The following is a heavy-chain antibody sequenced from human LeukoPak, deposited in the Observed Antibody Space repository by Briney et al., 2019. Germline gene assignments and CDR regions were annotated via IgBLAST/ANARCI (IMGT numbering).Heavy chain of an antibody. J-gene: IGHJ3*02. CDR3: ARHRLRSIDYDAFDI. Sequence: GGSLRLSCVAAGFTFSDRYMSWIRQAPGKGMEWVAYISPSADNIHYADSVKGRFTISRDNARNSLFLQMNGLKAEDTAVYYCARHRLRSIDYDAFDIWGQGTMVTVSS. V-gene: IGHV3-11*04. D-gene: IGHD4-17*01. CDR2: ISPSADNI. CDR1: GFTFSDRY.